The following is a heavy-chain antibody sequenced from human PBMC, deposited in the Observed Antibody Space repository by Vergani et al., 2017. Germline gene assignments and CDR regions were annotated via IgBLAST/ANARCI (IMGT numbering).Heavy chain of an antibody. CDR1: GFTLSSHA. D-gene: IGHD1-26*01. CDR2: IWYDGSKE. CDR3: AKKGGSLYYYGVDV. Sequence: QVQLEESGGGVVQPGRSLRLSCAGSGFTLSSHAMHWVRQAPGKGLEWVAFIWYDGSKEYYADSVKGRFTISRDNSKDTLFLQMNGLRPEDTGTYFCAKKGGSLYYYGVDVWGQGTTITVSS. V-gene: IGHV3-30*02. J-gene: IGHJ6*02.